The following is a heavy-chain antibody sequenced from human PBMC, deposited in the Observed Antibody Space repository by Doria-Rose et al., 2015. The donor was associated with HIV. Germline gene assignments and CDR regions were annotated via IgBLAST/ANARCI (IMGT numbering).Heavy chain of an antibody. Sequence: GPGLVKPAETLSLTCTVSGGSISSYYWNWIRQPPGKGLEWIGYIYSSGSPHYNPPLKGRVTISIDTSKNQFSRKLSSVTAADTAVYYCARFRPSRGIYYSLDVWGKGTTVTVSS. CDR2: IYSSGSP. CDR1: GGSISSYY. J-gene: IGHJ6*03. V-gene: IGHV4-4*09. D-gene: IGHD3-10*01. CDR3: ARFRPSRGIYYSLDV.